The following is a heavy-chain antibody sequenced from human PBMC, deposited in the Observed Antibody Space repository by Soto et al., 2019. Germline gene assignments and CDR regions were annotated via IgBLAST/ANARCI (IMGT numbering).Heavy chain of an antibody. D-gene: IGHD2-15*01. J-gene: IGHJ6*02. CDR3: AKDLHEMDPVGYYGMDV. V-gene: IGHV3-23*01. CDR1: GFTFSSYA. Sequence: PGGSLRLSCAASGFTFSSYAMSWVRQAPGKGLEWVSAISGSGGSTYYADSVKGRFTISRDNSKNTLYLQMNSLRAEDTAVYYCAKDLHEMDPVGYYGMDVWGQGTTVTVSS. CDR2: ISGSGGST.